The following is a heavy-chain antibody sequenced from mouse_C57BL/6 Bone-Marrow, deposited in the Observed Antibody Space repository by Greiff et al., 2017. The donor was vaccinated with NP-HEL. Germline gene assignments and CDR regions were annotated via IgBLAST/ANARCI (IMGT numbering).Heavy chain of an antibody. D-gene: IGHD4-1*02. J-gene: IGHJ1*03. CDR1: GYTFTSYW. CDR2: IDPSDSET. CDR3: ARSPQLGRSYWYFDV. Sequence: VQLQQPGAELVRPGSSVKLSCKASGYTFTSYWMHWVKQRPIQGLEWIGNIDPSDSETHYNQKFKDKATLTVDKSSSTAYMQLSSLTSEDSAVYYCARSPQLGRSYWYFDVWGTGTTVTVSS. V-gene: IGHV1-52*01.